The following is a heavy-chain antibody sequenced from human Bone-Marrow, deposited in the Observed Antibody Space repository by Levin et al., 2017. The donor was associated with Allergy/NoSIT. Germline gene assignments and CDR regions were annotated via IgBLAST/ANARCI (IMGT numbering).Heavy chain of an antibody. J-gene: IGHJ5*02. V-gene: IGHV3-23*01. Sequence: GGSLRLSCVASGLSLGNFAMDWVRQAPGKGLEWVSSISKNGDTYYADSVKGRFTMSRDNDKDTIFLHMNSLSADDTAVSYCAREPLGVSMVVERAWFDPWGQGTQVTVSS. CDR1: GLSLGNFA. CDR2: ISKNGDT. D-gene: IGHD5-24*01. CDR3: AREPLGVSMVVERAWFDP.